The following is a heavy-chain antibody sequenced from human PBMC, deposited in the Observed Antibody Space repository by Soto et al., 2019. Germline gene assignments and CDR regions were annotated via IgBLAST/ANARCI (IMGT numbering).Heavy chain of an antibody. Sequence: EVQLVESGGDLVQPGGSLRLSCVASGFTFSNYWMNWVRQAPGMGLEWVAGIKEDASEKNYVDSVKGRFSISRDNGKNPVFLHLNSLRAEDTAVYYCATDIEAPFNDYDYWGQGTLVTVSS. D-gene: IGHD2-8*01. CDR2: IKEDASEK. CDR1: GFTFSNYW. CDR3: ATDIEAPFNDYDY. J-gene: IGHJ4*02. V-gene: IGHV3-7*04.